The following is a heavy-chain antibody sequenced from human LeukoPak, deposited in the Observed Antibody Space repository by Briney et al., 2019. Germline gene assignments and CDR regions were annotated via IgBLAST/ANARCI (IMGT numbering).Heavy chain of an antibody. CDR1: GFSVSRNY. CDR2: IYSGGST. V-gene: IGHV3-53*01. J-gene: IGHJ4*02. D-gene: IGHD2-15*01. CDR3: ASSRYCSGGSCWGIDY. Sequence: GGSLRLSCAASGFSVSRNYMSWVRQAPGKGLEWVSVIYSGGSTYYADSVKGRFTISRDNSKNTLYLQMNSLRAEDTAVYYCASSRYCSGGSCWGIDYWGQGTLVTVSS.